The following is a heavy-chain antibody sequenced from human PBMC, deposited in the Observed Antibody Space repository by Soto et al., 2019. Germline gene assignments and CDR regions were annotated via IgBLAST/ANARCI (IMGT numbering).Heavy chain of an antibody. CDR1: GYTFTAYY. CDR2: INPNSGGT. D-gene: IGHD3-22*01. J-gene: IGHJ5*02. Sequence: QVQLVQSGAEVKKPGASVKVSCKASGYTFTAYYMHWLRQAPGQGLEWMGWINPNSGGTKYAQKFQGRVTMTNDTSISTAYMELSRLGSDDTAVYYCARGDFDSSANYYAAWFDPWGEGTLVTVSS. V-gene: IGHV1-2*02. CDR3: ARGDFDSSANYYAAWFDP.